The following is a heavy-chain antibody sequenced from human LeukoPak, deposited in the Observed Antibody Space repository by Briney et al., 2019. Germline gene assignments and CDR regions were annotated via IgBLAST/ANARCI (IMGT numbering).Heavy chain of an antibody. CDR1: GFTFRSYP. D-gene: IGHD3-22*01. CDR3: AREGSSGYYPY. V-gene: IGHV3-30-3*01. J-gene: IGHJ4*02. CDR2: ISYDGSEK. Sequence: PGGSLRLSCAASGFTFRSYPMHWVRQAPGMGLEWVAVISYDGSEKHYADPVKGRFTISRDNSKNTLYLQMNSLRAEDTAVYYCAREGSSGYYPYWGQGILVTVSS.